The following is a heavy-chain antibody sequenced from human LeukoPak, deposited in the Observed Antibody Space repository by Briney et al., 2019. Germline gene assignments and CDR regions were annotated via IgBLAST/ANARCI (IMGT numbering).Heavy chain of an antibody. CDR3: ARVLHKRMYDSTTYYAY. J-gene: IGHJ4*02. CDR1: GFTFNRYA. V-gene: IGHV3-48*01. D-gene: IGHD3-22*01. CDR2: ISSSSSTI. Sequence: GGSLRLSCAASGFTFNRYAMNWVRQAPGKGLEWVSYISSSSSTIYYADSVKGRFTISRDNAKNSLYLQMNSLRAEDTAVYYCARVLHKRMYDSTTYYAYWGQGILVTVSS.